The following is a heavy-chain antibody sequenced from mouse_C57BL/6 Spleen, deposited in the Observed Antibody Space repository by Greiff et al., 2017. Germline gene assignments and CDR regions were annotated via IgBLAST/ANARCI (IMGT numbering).Heavy chain of an antibody. J-gene: IGHJ4*01. Sequence: EVKLQESGEGLVKPGGSLKLSWAASGFTFSSYAMSWVRQTPEKRLEWVAYISSGGDYIYYADTVKGRFTISRDNARNTLYLQMSSLKSEDTAMYYCTREDYYSNPYAMDYWGQGTSVTVSS. V-gene: IGHV5-9-1*02. D-gene: IGHD2-5*01. CDR3: TREDYYSNPYAMDY. CDR2: ISSGGDYI. CDR1: GFTFSSYA.